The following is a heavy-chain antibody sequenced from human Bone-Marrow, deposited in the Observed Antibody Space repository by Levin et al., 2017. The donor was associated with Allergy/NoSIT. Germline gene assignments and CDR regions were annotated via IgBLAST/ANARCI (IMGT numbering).Heavy chain of an antibody. J-gene: IGHJ4*02. CDR2: ISMSGGYI. V-gene: IGHV3-21*04. CDR3: ATNIGSTDSALNY. Sequence: PSETLSLTCAASGFTFSSYNINWVRQAPGKGLEWVSSISMSGGYIYYADAVMGRFTISRDNAKSSLYLEMSSLRADDTGTYFCATNIGSTDSALNYWGLGTLVTVSS. D-gene: IGHD1-26*01. CDR1: GFTFSSYN.